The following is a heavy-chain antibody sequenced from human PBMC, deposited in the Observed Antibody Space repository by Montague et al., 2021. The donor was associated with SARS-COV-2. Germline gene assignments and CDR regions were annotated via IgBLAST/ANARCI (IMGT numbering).Heavy chain of an antibody. J-gene: IGHJ6*02. V-gene: IGHV4-59*01. CDR3: AGRPTPSYSSGWYLFYYAMVA. D-gene: IGHD6-19*01. Sequence: SETLSLTCAVSGGSINSYYWSWIRQPPGKGLEWIGYIYYSGSTIYNPSLKSRVTISIDTSKNQFSLKLNSVTAADAAVYYCAGRPTPSYSSGWYLFYYAMVAGGQGTTFTV. CDR2: IYYSGST. CDR1: GGSINSYY.